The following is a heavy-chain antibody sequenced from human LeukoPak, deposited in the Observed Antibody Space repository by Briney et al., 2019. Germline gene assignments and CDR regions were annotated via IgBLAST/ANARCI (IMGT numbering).Heavy chain of an antibody. D-gene: IGHD6-13*01. CDR3: ALGRIAAAGTVDY. V-gene: IGHV4-4*07. CDR1: GGSISSYY. Sequence: SETLSLTCTVSGGSISSYYRSWIRQPAGKGLEWIGRIYTSGSTNYNPSLKSRVTMSVDTSKTQFSRKLSSVAAADTAVYYCALGRIAAAGTVDYWGQGTLVTVSS. CDR2: IYTSGST. J-gene: IGHJ4*02.